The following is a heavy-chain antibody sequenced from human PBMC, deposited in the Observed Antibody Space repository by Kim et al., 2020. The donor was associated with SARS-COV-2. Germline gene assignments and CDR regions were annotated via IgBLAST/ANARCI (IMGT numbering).Heavy chain of an antibody. D-gene: IGHD2-8*02. V-gene: IGHV3-15*01. CDR1: GFTFRDAW. Sequence: GGSLRLSCVVSGFTFRDAWMNWVRQVPGGGLEWVGRIKSKPDGGRINYAAPVEGRFTISRDDSTNTLFLRMDNLKSEDTAMYYCVTECLVRTPWTTLLDYWGQGALVTVSS. CDR2: IKSKPDGGRI. J-gene: IGHJ4*02. CDR3: VTECLVRTPWTTLLDY.